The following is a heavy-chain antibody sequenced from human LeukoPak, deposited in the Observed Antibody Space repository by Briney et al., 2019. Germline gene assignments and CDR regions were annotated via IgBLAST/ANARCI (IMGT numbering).Heavy chain of an antibody. V-gene: IGHV3-23*01. J-gene: IGHJ4*02. CDR1: GFPFSSYA. CDR3: AKSLDRHSSGDNFDY. Sequence: PGGSLRLSCAASGFPFSSYAMSWVRQAPGKGLEWVSLISSSGASTYYADSVKGRFTISRDNSKHTLYLQMNGLRAEDTAVYFCAKSLDRHSSGDNFDYWGQGTLVTVS. CDR2: ISSSGAST. D-gene: IGHD6-25*01.